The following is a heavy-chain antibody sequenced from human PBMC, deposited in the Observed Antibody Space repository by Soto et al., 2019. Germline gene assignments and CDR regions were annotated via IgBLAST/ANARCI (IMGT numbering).Heavy chain of an antibody. Sequence: LSLTCTVSGGSITTYYWSWIRQPAGKGLEWIGRIYTSGTTNYNPSLRSRVTMSVDTSKNQFSLRLSSVTAADTAVYYCARALYSSGYYNGMDVWGQGTTVTVSS. V-gene: IGHV4-4*07. CDR3: ARALYSSGYYNGMDV. J-gene: IGHJ6*02. CDR2: IYTSGTT. D-gene: IGHD3-22*01. CDR1: GGSITTYY.